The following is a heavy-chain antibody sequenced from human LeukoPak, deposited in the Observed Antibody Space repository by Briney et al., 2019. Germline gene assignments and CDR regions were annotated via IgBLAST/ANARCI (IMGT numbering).Heavy chain of an antibody. V-gene: IGHV4-39*01. D-gene: IGHD3-3*01. CDR3: QSRYLEWLLEY. CDR1: GGSLSSNNYY. Sequence: PSETLSLTCAVSGGSLSSNNYYWGWIRQPPGKGLEWIGSIYSSGSAYYNPSLKSRVTISVDTSKNQFSLRLSSVTAADTAVYYCQSRYLEWLLEYWGQGTLVTVSS. J-gene: IGHJ4*02. CDR2: IYSSGSA.